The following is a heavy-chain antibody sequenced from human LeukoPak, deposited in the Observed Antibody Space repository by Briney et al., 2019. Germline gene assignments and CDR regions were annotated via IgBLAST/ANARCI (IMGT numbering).Heavy chain of an antibody. V-gene: IGHV3-23*01. Sequence: GGSLRLSCAASGFTFTSYAMNWVRQAPGKGLEWASGISGSGGSTYYADSVKGRFSISRDNSKNTLYLQLNSLGVEDTAEYYCAKAHGGSYHSGIDWGQGTLVIVSS. J-gene: IGHJ4*02. CDR1: GFTFTSYA. CDR2: ISGSGGST. D-gene: IGHD1-26*01. CDR3: AKAHGGSYHSGID.